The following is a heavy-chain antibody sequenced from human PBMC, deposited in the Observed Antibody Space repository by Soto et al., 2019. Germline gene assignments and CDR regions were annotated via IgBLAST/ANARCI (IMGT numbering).Heavy chain of an antibody. CDR2: INPSGGST. J-gene: IGHJ4*02. CDR3: ARDPYCGGDCYSEAADY. Sequence: QVQLVQSGAEVKKPGASVKVSCKASGYTFTSYYMHWVRQAPGQGLECMGIINPSGGSTSYAQKFQGRVTMTRDTSTSTVYMELSSLRSEDTAVYYCARDPYCGGDCYSEAADYWGQGTLVTVSS. CDR1: GYTFTSYY. D-gene: IGHD2-21*02. V-gene: IGHV1-46*01.